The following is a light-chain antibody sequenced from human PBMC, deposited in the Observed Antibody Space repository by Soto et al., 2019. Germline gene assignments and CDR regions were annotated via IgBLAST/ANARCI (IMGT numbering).Light chain of an antibody. J-gene: IGKJ1*01. CDR2: GAS. Sequence: EIVLTQSPGTLSLSPGERATLSCRASQSLTSDYLAWYQQKPGQTPRLLIHGASSRATGIPDRFSGSGSGTDFTLTISRLEPEDSAVYYCQQSGRPVGQGTKVEIK. V-gene: IGKV3-20*01. CDR1: QSLTSDY. CDR3: QQSGRP.